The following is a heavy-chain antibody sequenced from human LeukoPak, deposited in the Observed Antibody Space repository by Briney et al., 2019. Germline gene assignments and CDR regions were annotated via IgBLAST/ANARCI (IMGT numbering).Heavy chain of an antibody. CDR3: ASFDYGDFDY. CDR2: ISSSSSYI. V-gene: IGHV3-21*01. Sequence: GGSLRLSCAASGXTFSSYSMNWVRQAPGKGLEWVSSISSSSSYICYADSVKGRFTISRDNAKNSLYLQMNSLRAEDTAVYYCASFDYGDFDYWGQGTLVTVSS. J-gene: IGHJ4*02. CDR1: GXTFSSYS. D-gene: IGHD4-17*01.